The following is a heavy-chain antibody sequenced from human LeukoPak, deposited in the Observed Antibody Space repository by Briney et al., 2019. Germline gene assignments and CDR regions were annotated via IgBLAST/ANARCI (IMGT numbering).Heavy chain of an antibody. D-gene: IGHD2-2*02. CDR1: GFTFSSYA. J-gene: IGHJ4*02. CDR2: ISGSGGST. Sequence: PGGSLRLSCAASGFTFSSYAMSWVRQAPGKGLEWVSAISGSGGSTYYADSVKGRFTISRDNSKNTLYLQMSSLRAEDTAVYYCAKDAERSYCSSTSCYRGADYWGQGTLVTVSS. V-gene: IGHV3-23*01. CDR3: AKDAERSYCSSTSCYRGADY.